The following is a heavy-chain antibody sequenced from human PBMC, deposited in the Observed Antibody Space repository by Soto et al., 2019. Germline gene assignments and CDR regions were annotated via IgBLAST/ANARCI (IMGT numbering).Heavy chain of an antibody. V-gene: IGHV4-4*02. CDR1: GASISSTTSGNW. CDR2: IYHSGST. J-gene: IGHJ4*02. CDR3: ARMVGATLVDF. Sequence: QVQLQESGPGLVRPSGTLSLTCAVSGASISSTTSGNWWSWVRQPPGKGLEWIGEIYHSGSTNYNPSLKSRVTMSVDKSKNQFSLKLSSVTAAGTAVYYCARMVGATLVDFWGQGTLVTVSS. D-gene: IGHD1-26*01.